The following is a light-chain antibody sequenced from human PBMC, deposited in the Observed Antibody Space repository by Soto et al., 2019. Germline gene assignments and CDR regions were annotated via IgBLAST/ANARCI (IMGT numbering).Light chain of an antibody. CDR3: ATWEDSLNAVV. CDR1: NSNIGGDT. Sequence: QSVLTQPPSASETPGQRVTISCSGGNSNIGGDTVNWYQKLPGTAPKLLIYNNDQRPSGVPDRFSGSKSGTSASLAISGLQFEDEAHYYCATWEDSLNAVVFGGGTKLTVL. CDR2: NND. V-gene: IGLV1-44*01. J-gene: IGLJ2*01.